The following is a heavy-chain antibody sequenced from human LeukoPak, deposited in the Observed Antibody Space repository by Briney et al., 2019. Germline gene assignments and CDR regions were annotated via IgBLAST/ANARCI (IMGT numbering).Heavy chain of an antibody. J-gene: IGHJ4*02. D-gene: IGHD3-10*01. CDR2: ISGSGAST. Sequence: GGSLRLSCAASGFTFSSYAMEWVRQAPGKGLEWVSTISGSGASTYYADSVKGRFTISRDNSQNTVYLQMNSLRAEDTAVYYCAKEHQLLWFGEFRYFDYWGQGTLVTVSS. V-gene: IGHV3-23*01. CDR3: AKEHQLLWFGEFRYFDY. CDR1: GFTFSSYA.